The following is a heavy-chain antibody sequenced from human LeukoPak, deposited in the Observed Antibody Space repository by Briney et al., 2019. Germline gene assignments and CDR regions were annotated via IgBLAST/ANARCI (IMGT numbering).Heavy chain of an antibody. CDR2: FDPEHREA. CDR1: GYNLTDLS. V-gene: IGHV1-24*01. CDR3: AAGGIYSLLDY. Sequence: GASVKVSCKVSGYNLTDLSMHWVRQAPGNGLEWMGGFDPEHREAIYAQKFQGRVSMTEDTSTDTAYMELSSLRSEDTAVYYCAAGGIYSLLDYWGQGTLVTVSS. J-gene: IGHJ4*02. D-gene: IGHD1-26*01.